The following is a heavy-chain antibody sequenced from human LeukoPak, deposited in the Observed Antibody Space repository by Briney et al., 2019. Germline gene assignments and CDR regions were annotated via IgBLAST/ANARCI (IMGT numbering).Heavy chain of an antibody. CDR3: AKGGEGSGWTYFDY. CDR1: GFTFDDYA. Sequence: PGRSLRLSCAASGFTFDDYAMHWVRQAPGKGLEWVSGISWNSGSIGYADSVKGRFTIFRDNAKNSLYLQMNSLRAEDTALYYCAKGGEGSGWTYFDYWGQGTLVTVSS. CDR2: ISWNSGSI. V-gene: IGHV3-9*01. J-gene: IGHJ4*02. D-gene: IGHD6-19*01.